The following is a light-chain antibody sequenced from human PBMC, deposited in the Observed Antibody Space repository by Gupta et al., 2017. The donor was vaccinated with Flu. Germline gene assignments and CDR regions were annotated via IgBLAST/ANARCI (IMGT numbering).Light chain of an antibody. V-gene: IGLV2-14*03. J-gene: IGLJ1*01. CDR2: NVS. Sequence: HSALTQPASVSGSPGQSITLACTGTSSDIGNYNYVSWYQQHPGKAPKLLIYNVSERPSGVSNRFSASKSGNTASLTISGLQTEDEADYYCSSYTSFTTLVFGAGTKVTVL. CDR3: SSYTSFTTLV. CDR1: SSDIGNYNY.